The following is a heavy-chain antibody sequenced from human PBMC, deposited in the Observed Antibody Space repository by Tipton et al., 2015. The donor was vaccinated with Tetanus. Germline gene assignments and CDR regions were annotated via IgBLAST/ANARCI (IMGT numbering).Heavy chain of an antibody. CDR1: GGTFSSYA. J-gene: IGHJ5*02. CDR3: ARLCGYSYGAGRGALSSWFDP. D-gene: IGHD5-18*01. CDR2: IIPIFGTA. Sequence: QLVQSGAEVKKPGSSVKVSCKASGGTFSSYAISWVRQAPGQGLEWMGGIIPIFGTANYAQKFQGRVTITADKSTSTAYMELSSLRSGDTAVYYCARLCGYSYGAGRGALSSWFDPWGQGTLVTVSS. V-gene: IGHV1-69*06.